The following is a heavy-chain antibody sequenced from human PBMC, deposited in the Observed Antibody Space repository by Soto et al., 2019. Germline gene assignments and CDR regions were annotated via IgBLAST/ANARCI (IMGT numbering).Heavy chain of an antibody. J-gene: IGHJ4*02. D-gene: IGHD6-13*01. Sequence: SETPSLPRTGSGGSLSCFYWSWIRQPPGKGLEWIGYIYYSGSTNYNPSLKSRVTISVDTSKNQSSLKLSSVTAADTAVYYCARRHRSSFAYWGQGTLVTVSS. CDR1: GGSLSCFY. CDR2: IYYSGST. CDR3: ARRHRSSFAY. V-gene: IGHV4-59*08.